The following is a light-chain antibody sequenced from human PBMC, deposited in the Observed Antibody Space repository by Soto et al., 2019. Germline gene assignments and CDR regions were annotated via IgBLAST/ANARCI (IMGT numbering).Light chain of an antibody. CDR3: QKLNSYPLT. J-gene: IGKJ4*01. CDR2: AAS. CDR1: QGISSY. V-gene: IGKV1-9*01. Sequence: DIQLTKSNYSLSASVVDRLTINCMASQGISSYLAWYQQKPGKAPKLLIYAASTLQSGVPSRFSGSGSGTDFTLTISSLQPEDFATYYCQKLNSYPLTCGGGTTGDIK.